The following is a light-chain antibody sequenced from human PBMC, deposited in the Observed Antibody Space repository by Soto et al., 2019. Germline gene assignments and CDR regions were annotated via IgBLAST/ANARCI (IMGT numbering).Light chain of an antibody. J-gene: IGKJ4*01. CDR1: QSVSSSY. CDR3: QQYGSSPLT. V-gene: IGKV3-20*01. CDR2: GAS. Sequence: EIVLTQSPGTLSLSPGERAALSCRASQSVSSSYLAWYLQKPGQAPRLLIYGASSRATGIPDRFSGSWSGTDFTLTISRLEPEDFAVYYCQQYGSSPLTFGGGTKVEIK.